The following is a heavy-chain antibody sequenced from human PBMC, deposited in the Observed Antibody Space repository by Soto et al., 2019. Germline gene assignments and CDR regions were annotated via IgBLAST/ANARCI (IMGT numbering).Heavy chain of an antibody. V-gene: IGHV3-7*01. CDR3: SPALNY. D-gene: IGHD2-2*01. Sequence: SLRLSCAASGFTFSSQWMDWVRQAPGKGLEWVASINQDSSEKHYVDSVKGRFTISRDNAKNSLYLQMNSLTAEDSALYYCSPALNYWGQGTLVTVSS. CDR1: GFTFSSQW. J-gene: IGHJ4*02. CDR2: INQDSSEK.